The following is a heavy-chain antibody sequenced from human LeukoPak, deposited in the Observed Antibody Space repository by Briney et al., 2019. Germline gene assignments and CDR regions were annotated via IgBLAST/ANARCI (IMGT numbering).Heavy chain of an antibody. D-gene: IGHD2-2*02. CDR1: GFTFSNGW. J-gene: IGHJ4*02. CDR3: TSNLYCGTSSCYTLDN. CDR2: IKSKSERGTT. Sequence: GGSLRLSCAASGFTFSNGWMSWVRQAPGKGLEWVGRIKSKSERGTTDYAAPVKGRFTISRDGSTNTVYLHMNSLKTEDTAVYFCTSNLYCGTSSCYTLDNWGQGTLVAVSP. V-gene: IGHV3-15*01.